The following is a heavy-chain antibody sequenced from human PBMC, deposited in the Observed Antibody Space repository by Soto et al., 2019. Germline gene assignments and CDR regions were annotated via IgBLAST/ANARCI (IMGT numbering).Heavy chain of an antibody. CDR2: IIPIFGTA. V-gene: IGHV1-69*01. CDR1: GGTFSSYA. CDR3: ARDLRGSSGWYDYYYGMDV. D-gene: IGHD6-19*01. J-gene: IGHJ6*02. Sequence: QVQLVQSGAEVKKPGSSVKVSCKASGGTFSSYAISWVRQAPGQGLEWMGGIIPIFGTANYAQKFQGRVTITADESTSTAYMELSSLRSEDTAVYYCARDLRGSSGWYDYYYGMDVWGQGTPVTVSS.